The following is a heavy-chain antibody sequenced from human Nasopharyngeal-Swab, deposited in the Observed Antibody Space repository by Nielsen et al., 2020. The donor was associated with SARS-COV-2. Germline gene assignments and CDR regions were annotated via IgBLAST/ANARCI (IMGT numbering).Heavy chain of an antibody. D-gene: IGHD2-2*01. Sequence: ASVKVSCKASGYAFTNYYMHWVRQAPGQGLEWMGIINPSAGSTTYAQKFQGRVTMTGDTSTSTVYMELSILTSDDTAVYYCARDPGVVPAAKRYFDYWGQGTLVTVSS. CDR3: ARDPGVVPAAKRYFDY. V-gene: IGHV1-46*01. CDR1: GYAFTNYY. J-gene: IGHJ4*02. CDR2: INPSAGST.